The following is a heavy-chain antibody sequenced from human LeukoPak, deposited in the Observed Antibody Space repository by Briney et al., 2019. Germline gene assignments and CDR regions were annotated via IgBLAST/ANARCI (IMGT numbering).Heavy chain of an antibody. CDR3: ARVHSSSLDFDY. D-gene: IGHD6-6*01. Sequence: PSETLSLTCTVSGGSISSYYWSWIRQPPGKGLEWIGYIYYSGSTNYNPSLKSRVTISVDTSENQFSLKLSSVTAADAAVYYCARVHSSSLDFDYWGQGTLVTVSS. CDR2: IYYSGST. V-gene: IGHV4-59*01. J-gene: IGHJ4*02. CDR1: GGSISSYY.